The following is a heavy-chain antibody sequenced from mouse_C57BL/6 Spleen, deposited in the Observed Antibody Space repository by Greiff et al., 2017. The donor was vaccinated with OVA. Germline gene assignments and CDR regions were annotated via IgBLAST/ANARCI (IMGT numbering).Heavy chain of an antibody. CDR1: GYTFTSYW. D-gene: IGHD1-1*01. J-gene: IGHJ4*01. CDR2: IDPNSGGT. Sequence: QVQLQQPGAELVKPGASVKLSCKASGYTFTSYWMHWVKQRPGRGLEWIGRIDPNSGGTKYNEKVKSKATLTVDKPSSTAYMQISSLTSEDSAVYYCASSITTVVATSYAMDYWGQGTSVTVSS. V-gene: IGHV1-72*01. CDR3: ASSITTVVATSYAMDY.